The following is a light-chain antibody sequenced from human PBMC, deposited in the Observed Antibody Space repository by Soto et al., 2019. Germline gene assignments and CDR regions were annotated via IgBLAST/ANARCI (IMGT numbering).Light chain of an antibody. J-gene: IGLJ1*01. CDR1: SSDVGGYNF. V-gene: IGLV2-14*01. Sequence: QSVLTQPASVSGSPGQSITISCTGTSSDVGGYNFVSWYQQYPGKAPQLVIYDVTNRPSGVSDRFSGFKSANTASLTISGLQAEDEADYYCTSYTSSSTYVFGTGTKLIVL. CDR2: DVT. CDR3: TSYTSSSTYV.